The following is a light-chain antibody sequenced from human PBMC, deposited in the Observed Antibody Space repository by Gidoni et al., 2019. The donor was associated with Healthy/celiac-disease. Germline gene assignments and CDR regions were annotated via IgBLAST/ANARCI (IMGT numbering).Light chain of an antibody. J-gene: IGKJ4*01. V-gene: IGKV1-33*01. Sequence: DIQMTQSPSSLSASVGDRVTITCQASQDISNYLNWYKQKPGKAPKLLIYDESNLETGVPSRFSGSGSGTDFTFTISSLQPEDIATYYCQQYDNLPPLTFGGGTKVEIK. CDR3: QQYDNLPPLT. CDR1: QDISNY. CDR2: DES.